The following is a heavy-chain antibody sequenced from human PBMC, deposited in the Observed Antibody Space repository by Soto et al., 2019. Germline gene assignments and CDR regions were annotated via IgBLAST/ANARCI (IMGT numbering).Heavy chain of an antibody. D-gene: IGHD2-21*02. V-gene: IGHV4-59*01. CDR3: ARECGGDCSDAFDI. CDR2: IYYSGST. CDR1: GGSISSYY. J-gene: IGHJ3*02. Sequence: SETLSLTCTVSGGSISSYYWSWIRQPPGKGLEWIGYIYYSGSTNYNPSLKSRVTISVDTSKNQFSLKLSSVTAADTAVYYCARECGGDCSDAFDIWRQGTMVTVSS.